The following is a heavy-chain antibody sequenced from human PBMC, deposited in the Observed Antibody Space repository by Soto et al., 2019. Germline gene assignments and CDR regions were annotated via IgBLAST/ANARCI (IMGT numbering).Heavy chain of an antibody. D-gene: IGHD6-19*01. J-gene: IGHJ4*02. V-gene: IGHV2-5*02. CDR1: GFSLSTRDVG. Sequence: SGPTLVNPTQTLTLTCTASGFSLSTRDVGVGWIRQPPGKALEWLALLYWDDDNRYSPSLRRRLTLTKDTSKNQVVLTMTNMDPVDTATYYCAHGTGWLFDYWGPGTLVTVSS. CDR3: AHGTGWLFDY. CDR2: LYWDDDN.